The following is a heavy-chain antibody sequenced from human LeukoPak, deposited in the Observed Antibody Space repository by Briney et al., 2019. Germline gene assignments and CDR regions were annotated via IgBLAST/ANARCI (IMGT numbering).Heavy chain of an antibody. J-gene: IGHJ5*02. D-gene: IGHD5-18*01. CDR1: GYTFTSYD. CDR3: ARDSCSYGFQFDP. Sequence: ASVKVSCKASGYTFTSYDINWVRQATGQGLEWMGWINPNSGGTNYAQKFQGRVTMTRDTSISTAYMELSRLRSDDTAVYYCARDSCSYGFQFDPWGQGTLVTVSS. CDR2: INPNSGGT. V-gene: IGHV1-2*02.